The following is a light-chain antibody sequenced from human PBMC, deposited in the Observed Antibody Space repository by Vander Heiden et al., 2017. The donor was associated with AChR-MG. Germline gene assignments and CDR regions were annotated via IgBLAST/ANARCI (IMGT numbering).Light chain of an antibody. CDR2: DDS. Sequence: SYVLTQAPSVSVAPGQAASVTCGGTDIGSKVVHWYQQKPGQAPVVVIYDDSDRPSGIPERFSGSNSGATATRTISRVEAGDEATYYCHVWESIINHVVFGRGTRLTVL. CDR3: HVWESIINHVV. CDR1: DIGSKV. V-gene: IGLV3-21*02. J-gene: IGLJ3*02.